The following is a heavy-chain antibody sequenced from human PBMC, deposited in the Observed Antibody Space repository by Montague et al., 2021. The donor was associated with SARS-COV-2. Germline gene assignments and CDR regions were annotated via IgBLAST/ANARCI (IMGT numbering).Heavy chain of an antibody. D-gene: IGHD3-10*01. J-gene: IGHJ6*03. CDR2: INHGGST. CDR3: ARLRDGVVPSPILGVGPYYSYYYMDV. V-gene: IGHV4-34*01. Sequence: SETLSLTCAVHGTSFSGYYWNWIRQPPGKGLEWIGKINHGGSTRYSPSLKSRLTISADTSKNQFSLKLTSVAAADTAVYYCARLRDGVVPSPILGVGPYYSYYYMDVWGRGTTVTASS. CDR1: GTSFSGYY.